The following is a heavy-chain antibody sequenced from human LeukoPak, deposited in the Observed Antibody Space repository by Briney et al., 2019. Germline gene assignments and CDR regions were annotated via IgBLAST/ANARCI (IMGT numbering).Heavy chain of an antibody. J-gene: IGHJ4*02. CDR1: GYTFSSYA. CDR3: ASQFIVLMVYAIQPADY. CDR2: ISGSGGST. D-gene: IGHD2-8*01. Sequence: GGSLRLSCAASGYTFSSYAMSWVRQAPGKGLEWVSAISGSGGSTYYADSVKGRFTISRDNSKNTLYLQMNSLRAEDTAVYYGASQFIVLMVYAIQPADYWGQGTLVTVSS. V-gene: IGHV3-23*01.